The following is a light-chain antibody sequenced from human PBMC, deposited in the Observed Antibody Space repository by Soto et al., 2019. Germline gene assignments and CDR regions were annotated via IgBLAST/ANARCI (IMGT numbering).Light chain of an antibody. CDR3: QSYDSSLSASVV. Sequence: QLVLTQPPSVSGAPGQRVTISCTGSSSNIGAGSDVHWYQQLPGTAPKLLIYGNSNRPSGVPDRFSGSKSGTSASMAITGLKAEEDADYYCQSYDSSLSASVVFGGGTKLTV. CDR1: SSNIGAGSD. J-gene: IGLJ2*01. V-gene: IGLV1-40*01. CDR2: GNS.